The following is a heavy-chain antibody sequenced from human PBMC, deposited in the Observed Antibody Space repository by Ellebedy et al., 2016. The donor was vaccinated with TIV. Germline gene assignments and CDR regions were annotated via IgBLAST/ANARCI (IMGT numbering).Heavy chain of an antibody. CDR2: TYYRSKWYN. D-gene: IGHD2-15*01. J-gene: IGHJ6*02. Sequence: MPSETLSLTCAISGDSVSSNSAAWSWIRQSPSRGLEWLGRTYYRSKWYNDYAVSVKGRITINPDTSKNQFSLQLNSVTPEDTAVYYCARGRMRYYYGMDVWGQGTTVTVSS. CDR1: GDSVSSNSAA. V-gene: IGHV6-1*01. CDR3: ARGRMRYYYGMDV.